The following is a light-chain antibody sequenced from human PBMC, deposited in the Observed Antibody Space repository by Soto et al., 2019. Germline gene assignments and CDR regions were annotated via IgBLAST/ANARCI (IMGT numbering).Light chain of an antibody. Sequence: DIVMTQSPDSLAVSLGERATINCKSIQSLFYGSNSKDYFGWYQQKPGQPPKLLIYWASTRASGVPDRFSGSGSGTDFPLTISSLQAEDVAVYYCQQYYGHPPTFGQGTKVDIK. CDR2: WAS. CDR1: QSLFYGSNSKDY. CDR3: QQYYGHPPT. V-gene: IGKV4-1*01. J-gene: IGKJ1*01.